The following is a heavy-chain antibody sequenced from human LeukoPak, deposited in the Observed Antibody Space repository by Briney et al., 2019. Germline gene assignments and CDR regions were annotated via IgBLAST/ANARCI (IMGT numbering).Heavy chain of an antibody. CDR3: ARPVFSGYDYFLGRGGQDYYYMDV. D-gene: IGHD5-12*01. V-gene: IGHV4-39*01. J-gene: IGHJ6*03. Sequence: SETLSLTCTVSGVSISSSNSYWGWIRQPPGKGLEWIGSIYYSGNTYYNASLKSRVTISVDTSKNQFSLKLSSVTAADTAVYYCARPVFSGYDYFLGRGGQDYYYMDVWGKGTTVTISS. CDR1: GVSISSSNSY. CDR2: IYYSGNT.